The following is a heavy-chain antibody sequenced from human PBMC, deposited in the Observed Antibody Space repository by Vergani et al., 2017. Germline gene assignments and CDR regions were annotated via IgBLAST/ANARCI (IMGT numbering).Heavy chain of an antibody. CDR2: ISSSSSYI. V-gene: IGHV3-21*02. D-gene: IGHD4-23*01. Sequence: EVQLLESGGDLVQPGGSLRLSCAASGFTFNHYAMNWVRQAPGKGLEWVSSISSSSSYIYYADSVKGRFTISRDNAKNSLYLQMNSLRAEDTAVYYCSRDSPALGGNSCLDYWGQGTLVTVSS. CDR1: GFTFNHYA. CDR3: SRDSPALGGNSCLDY. J-gene: IGHJ4*02.